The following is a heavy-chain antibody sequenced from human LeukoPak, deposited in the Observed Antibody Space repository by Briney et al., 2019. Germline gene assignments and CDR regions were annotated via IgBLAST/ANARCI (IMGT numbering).Heavy chain of an antibody. V-gene: IGHV3-48*03. J-gene: IGHJ4*02. CDR3: ARGLAAAGTLAAY. CDR2: ISSSGSTI. D-gene: IGHD6-13*01. Sequence: GSLRLSCAASGFTFSSYEMNWVRQAPGKGLEWVSYISSSGSTIYYADSVKGRFTISRDNAKNSLYLQMNSLRAEDTAVYYCARGLAAAGTLAAYWGQGTLVTVSS. CDR1: GFTFSSYE.